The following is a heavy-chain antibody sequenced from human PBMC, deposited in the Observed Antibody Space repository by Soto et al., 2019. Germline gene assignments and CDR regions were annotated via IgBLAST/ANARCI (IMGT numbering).Heavy chain of an antibody. CDR2: MNPNSGNT. D-gene: IGHD2-21*02. J-gene: IGHJ6*02. CDR1: GYTFTSYD. V-gene: IGHV1-8*01. Sequence: ASVKVSCKASGYTFTSYDINWVRQATGQGLAWMGWMNPNSGNTGYAQKFQGRVTMTRNTSISTAYMELSSLRSEDTAVYYCAVVVTAPPYYYYGMDVWGQGTTVTVSS. CDR3: AVVVTAPPYYYYGMDV.